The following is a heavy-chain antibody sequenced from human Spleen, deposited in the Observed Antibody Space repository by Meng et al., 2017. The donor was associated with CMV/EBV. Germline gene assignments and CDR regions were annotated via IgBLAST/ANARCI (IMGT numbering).Heavy chain of an antibody. Sequence: GESLKISCAASGFTFSSYGMHWVRQAPGKGLEWVALIRYDGSNKYYADSVKGRFTISRDNSKNTLYLQMNSLRAEDTAVYYCARDFGGGLVTRGYFDYWGQGTLVTVSS. CDR2: IRYDGSNK. CDR1: GFTFSSYG. J-gene: IGHJ4*02. D-gene: IGHD3-16*01. V-gene: IGHV3-30*02. CDR3: ARDFGGGLVTRGYFDY.